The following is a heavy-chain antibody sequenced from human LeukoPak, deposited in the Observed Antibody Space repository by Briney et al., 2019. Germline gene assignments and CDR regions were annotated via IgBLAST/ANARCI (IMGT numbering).Heavy chain of an antibody. CDR3: ARGMTIFGVAYFDY. CDR1: GYTFTSYA. V-gene: IGHV7-4-1*02. D-gene: IGHD3-3*01. CDR2: INTNTGNP. J-gene: IGHJ4*02. Sequence: GASVKVSCKASGYTFTSYAMNWVRQAPGQGLEWMGWINTNTGNPTYAQGFTGRFVFSLDTSVSTAYLQISSLKAEDTAVYYCARGMTIFGVAYFDYWGQGTLVTVSS.